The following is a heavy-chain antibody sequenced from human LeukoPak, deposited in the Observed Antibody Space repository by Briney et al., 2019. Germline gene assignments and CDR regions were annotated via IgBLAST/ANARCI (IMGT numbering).Heavy chain of an antibody. V-gene: IGHV3-11*01. J-gene: IGHJ4*02. CDR3: ARGNHYYDSSPVLDY. CDR1: GFTFSDYY. CDR2: ISSSGSTI. Sequence: GGSLRLSCAASGFTFSDYYMSWIRQAPGKGLEWVSYISSSGSTIYYADSVKGRFTISRDNAKNSLYLQMNSLRAEDTAVYYCARGNHYYDSSPVLDYWGQGTLVTVSS. D-gene: IGHD3-22*01.